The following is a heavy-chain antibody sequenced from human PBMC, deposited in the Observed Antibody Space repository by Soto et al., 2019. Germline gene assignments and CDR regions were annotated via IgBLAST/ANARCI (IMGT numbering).Heavy chain of an antibody. CDR2: IWSDGSTE. Sequence: PGGSLRLSCAASGFTFDRYGMHWVRQAPGKGLEWVAVIWSDGSTEYYADSVKGRFTISRDNSKNTMYLQMNSLRGEDTGVYYCARGRIPSAIFDCLHPWGEGTTVTVYS. CDR3: ARGRIPSAIFDCLHP. V-gene: IGHV3-33*01. D-gene: IGHD2-2*01. J-gene: IGHJ5*02. CDR1: GFTFDRYG.